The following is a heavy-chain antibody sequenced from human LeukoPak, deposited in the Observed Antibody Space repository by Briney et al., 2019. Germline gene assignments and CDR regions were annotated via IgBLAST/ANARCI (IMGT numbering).Heavy chain of an antibody. CDR3: ARGLIAAAGNDY. CDR2: MNPNSGNT. D-gene: IGHD6-13*01. Sequence: ASVKVSCKASGYTFTSYDINWVRQATGQGLEWMGWMNPNSGNTGYAQKFQGRVTMTRNTSISTAYMELSNLRSEDTAVYYCARGLIAAAGNDYWGQGTLVTVSS. V-gene: IGHV1-8*01. J-gene: IGHJ4*02. CDR1: GYTFTSYD.